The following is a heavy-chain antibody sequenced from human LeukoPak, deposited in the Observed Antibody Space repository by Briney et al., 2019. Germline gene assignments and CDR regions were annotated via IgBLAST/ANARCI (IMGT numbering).Heavy chain of an antibody. CDR3: ARRGRIAAAGYFDY. J-gene: IGHJ4*02. V-gene: IGHV4-34*01. CDR1: GGSFSGYY. D-gene: IGHD6-13*01. Sequence: SETLSLTCAVYGGSFSGYYWSWIRQPPGKGLEWIGETNHSGSTNYNPSLKSRVTISVDTSKNQFSLKLSSVTAADTAVYYCARRGRIAAAGYFDYWGQGTLVTVSS. CDR2: TNHSGST.